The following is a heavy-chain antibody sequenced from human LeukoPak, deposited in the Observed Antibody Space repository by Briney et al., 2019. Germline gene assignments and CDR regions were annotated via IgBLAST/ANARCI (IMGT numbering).Heavy chain of an antibody. V-gene: IGHV1-69*13. CDR3: ASGDRYCSSTSCTDAFDI. J-gene: IGHJ3*02. D-gene: IGHD2-2*01. Sequence: SVKVSCKASGGTFSSYAISWVRQAPGQGLEWMGGIIPIFGTANYAQKFQGRVTITADESTSTAYMELSSLRSEDTAVYYCASGDRYCSSTSCTDAFDIWGQGTMVTVSS. CDR1: GGTFSSYA. CDR2: IIPIFGTA.